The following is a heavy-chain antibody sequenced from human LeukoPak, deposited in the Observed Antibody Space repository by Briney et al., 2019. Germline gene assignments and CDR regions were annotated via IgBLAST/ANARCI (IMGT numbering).Heavy chain of an antibody. D-gene: IGHD3-3*01. CDR1: GFTFSSYA. CDR3: AKHGSDFFGEKFYYGMDV. V-gene: IGHV3-23*01. CDR2: ISGSGGST. Sequence: PGGSLRLSCTASGFTFSSYAMSWVRQAPGKGLEWVSGISGSGGSTYYADSVKGRFIISRDKSKNMLYLQMNSLRAEDTAVYYCAKHGSDFFGEKFYYGMDVWGQGTTVTVSS. J-gene: IGHJ6*02.